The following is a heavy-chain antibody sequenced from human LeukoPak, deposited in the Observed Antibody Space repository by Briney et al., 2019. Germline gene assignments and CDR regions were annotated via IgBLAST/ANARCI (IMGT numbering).Heavy chain of an antibody. Sequence: PGGSLRLSCAASGFTFSSYEMNWVRQAPGKGLEWVSYISSSGSTIYYADSVKGRFTISRDNAKNSLFLHMNSLRVEDTAVYYCAKQYGSGSLPDHDFDYWGQGTLVTVSS. CDR3: AKQYGSGSLPDHDFDY. CDR2: ISSSGSTI. D-gene: IGHD3-10*01. V-gene: IGHV3-48*03. CDR1: GFTFSSYE. J-gene: IGHJ4*02.